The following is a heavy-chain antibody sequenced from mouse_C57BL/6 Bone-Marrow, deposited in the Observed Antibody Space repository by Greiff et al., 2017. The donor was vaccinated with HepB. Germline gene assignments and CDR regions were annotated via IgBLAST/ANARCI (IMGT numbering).Heavy chain of an antibody. V-gene: IGHV1-55*01. J-gene: IGHJ2*01. CDR1: GYTFTSYW. Sequence: QVQLQQPGAELVKPGASVKMSCKASGYTFTSYWITWVKQRPGQGLEWIGDIYPGSGSTNYNEKFKSKATLTVDTSSSTAYMQLSSLTSEDSAVYYCAGGYYGPYYFDYWGQGTTLTVSS. D-gene: IGHD1-1*01. CDR3: AGGYYGPYYFDY. CDR2: IYPGSGST.